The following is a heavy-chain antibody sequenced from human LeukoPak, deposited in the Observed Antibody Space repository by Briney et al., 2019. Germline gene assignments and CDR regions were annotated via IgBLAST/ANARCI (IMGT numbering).Heavy chain of an antibody. V-gene: IGHV3-9*01. CDR1: GFTFDDYA. CDR2: ISWNSGSI. D-gene: IGHD6-25*01. Sequence: GGSLRLSCAASGFTFDDYAMHWVRRAPGKGLEWVSGISWNSGSIGYADSVKGRFTISRDNAKNSLYLQMNSLRAEDTAVYYCARVSGAFDIWGQGTMVTVSS. CDR3: ARVSGAFDI. J-gene: IGHJ3*02.